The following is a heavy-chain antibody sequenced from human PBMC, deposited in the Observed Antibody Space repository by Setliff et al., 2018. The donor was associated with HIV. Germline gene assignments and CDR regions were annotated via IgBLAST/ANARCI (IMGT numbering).Heavy chain of an antibody. J-gene: IGHJ4*02. CDR2: INHSGRT. CDR1: GGSFSGYY. V-gene: IGHV4-34*01. D-gene: IGHD2-15*01. CDR3: ARVSITYWYSIPTFYYFDY. Sequence: PSETLSLTCAVYGGSFSGYYWSWIRQAPGKGLEWIGEINHSGRTKYNPSLKSRVTISVDTSKNQFSLKLRSVTAADTAMYYCARVSITYWYSIPTFYYFDYWGQGILVTVS.